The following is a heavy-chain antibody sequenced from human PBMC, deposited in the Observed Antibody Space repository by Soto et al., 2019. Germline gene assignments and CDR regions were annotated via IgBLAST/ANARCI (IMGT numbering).Heavy chain of an antibody. CDR2: IYPGDSGT. D-gene: IGHD3-3*01. Sequence: PGESLKIFCKGSGYSFTSYWIGWVRQMPGKGLEWMGIIYPGDSGTRYSPSFQGQVTISADKSISTAYLQWSSLKASDTAMYYCARRITIFGVGPGNGMDVWGQGTTVTVSS. CDR3: ARRITIFGVGPGNGMDV. V-gene: IGHV5-51*01. J-gene: IGHJ6*02. CDR1: GYSFTSYW.